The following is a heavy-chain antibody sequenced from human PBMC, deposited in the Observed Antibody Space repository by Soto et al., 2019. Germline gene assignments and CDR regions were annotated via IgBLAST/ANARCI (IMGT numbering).Heavy chain of an antibody. CDR3: ARSVGSGSYYPNPYYYYGMDV. D-gene: IGHD3-10*01. J-gene: IGHJ6*02. CDR1: GGTFSSYA. Sequence: GASVKVSCKASGGTFSSYAISWVRQAPGQGLEWMGGIIPIFGTANYAQKFQGRVTITADESTSTAYMELSSLRSEDTAVHYCARSVGSGSYYPNPYYYYGMDVWGQGTTVTAP. V-gene: IGHV1-69*13. CDR2: IIPIFGTA.